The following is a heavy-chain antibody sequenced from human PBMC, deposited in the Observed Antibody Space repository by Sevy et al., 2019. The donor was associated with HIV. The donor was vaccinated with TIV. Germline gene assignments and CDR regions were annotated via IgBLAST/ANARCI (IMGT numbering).Heavy chain of an antibody. Sequence: ASVKVSCKASGYTFTSYGISWVRQAPGQGLEWMGWISAYNGNTNYAQKLQGRVTMTTDTSTSTAYMELRGLRSDDTAVYYCARERSSTSHNWFDPWGQGTLVTVSS. CDR3: ARERSSTSHNWFDP. D-gene: IGHD2-2*01. V-gene: IGHV1-18*01. CDR2: ISAYNGNT. J-gene: IGHJ5*02. CDR1: GYTFTSYG.